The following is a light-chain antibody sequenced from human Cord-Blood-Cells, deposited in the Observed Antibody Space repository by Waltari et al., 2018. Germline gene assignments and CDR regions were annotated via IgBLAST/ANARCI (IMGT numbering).Light chain of an antibody. CDR2: RNK. J-gene: IGLJ3*02. Sequence: QSVLTQPPSASGTPGQRVTISCSGSSSNIGSNYVYWYQQLPGPAPKLLIYRNKQRPSGVPDRFSGSKSGTSASLAISGLRSEDEADYYCAAWDDSLSVNWVFGGGTKLTVL. V-gene: IGLV1-47*01. CDR3: AAWDDSLSVNWV. CDR1: SSNIGSNY.